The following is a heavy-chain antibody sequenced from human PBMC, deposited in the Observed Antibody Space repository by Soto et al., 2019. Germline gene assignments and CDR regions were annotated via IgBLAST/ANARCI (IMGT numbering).Heavy chain of an antibody. Sequence: EVQLLESGGGLVPPGGSLRLSCAASGFTFSSYAMSWVRQAPGEGLEWLAGITVRGDYTYYADSVKGRFTLSRDNSRNRLDLQMSSLKVEDTALYFCAKLGTMGVFDNWGQGTLLTVSS. D-gene: IGHD1-1*01. V-gene: IGHV3-23*01. CDR3: AKLGTMGVFDN. J-gene: IGHJ4*02. CDR1: GFTFSSYA. CDR2: ITVRGDYT.